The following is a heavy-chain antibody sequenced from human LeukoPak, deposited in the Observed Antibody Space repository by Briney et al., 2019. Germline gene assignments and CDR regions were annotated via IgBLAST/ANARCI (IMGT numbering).Heavy chain of an antibody. J-gene: IGHJ3*02. CDR2: TSGSGVST. Sequence: GGSLRLSCAASGFTFSSYAMSWVRQAPGKGLEWVSATSGSGVSTYYAGSVKGRFSISRDNSKNTLYLQMNSLRVDDTALYYCGKDLGFGGPHDAFDIWGQGTMVTVSS. V-gene: IGHV3-23*01. CDR1: GFTFSSYA. CDR3: GKDLGFGGPHDAFDI. D-gene: IGHD3-10*01.